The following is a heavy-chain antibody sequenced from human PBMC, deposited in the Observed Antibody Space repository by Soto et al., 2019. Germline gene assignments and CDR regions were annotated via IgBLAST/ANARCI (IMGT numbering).Heavy chain of an antibody. J-gene: IGHJ6*02. CDR2: IVVGSGNT. Sequence: GASVKVSCKASGFAFTSSAVQWVRQARGQPLEWIGWIVVGSGNTNYAQKFQERVTITKDMSTSTAYMELSSLRSEDTAVYYCAASGSYSSPYYYYYGMDVWGQGTTVTVSS. CDR3: AASGSYSSPYYYYYGMDV. CDR1: GFAFTSSA. V-gene: IGHV1-58*01. D-gene: IGHD1-26*01.